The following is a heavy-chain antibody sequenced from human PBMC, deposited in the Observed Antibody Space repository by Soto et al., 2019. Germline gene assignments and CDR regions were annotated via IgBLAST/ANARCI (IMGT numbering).Heavy chain of an antibody. J-gene: IGHJ6*02. CDR2: INHSGST. Sequence: SETLSLTCAVYGGSFSGYYWSWIRQPPGKGLEWIGEINHSGSTNYNPSLKSRVTISVDTSKNQFSLKLSSVTAADTAVYYCARASDYGHGYYHYYGMAVWGQGTTVTVSS. CDR3: ARASDYGHGYYHYYGMAV. CDR1: GGSFSGYY. V-gene: IGHV4-34*01. D-gene: IGHD4-17*01.